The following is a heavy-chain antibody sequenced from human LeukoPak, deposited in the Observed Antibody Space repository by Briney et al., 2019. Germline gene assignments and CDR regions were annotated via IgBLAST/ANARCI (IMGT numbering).Heavy chain of an antibody. CDR2: MNPNSGNT. J-gene: IGHJ4*02. CDR1: GYTFTSYD. V-gene: IGHV1-8*01. CDR3: ARRVYYYDSSGYYYNFDY. D-gene: IGHD3-22*01. Sequence: APVKVSCKASGYTFTSYDINWVRQATGQGLEWMGWMNPNSGNTGYAQKFQGRVTMTRNTSISTAYMELSSLRSEDTAVYYCARRVYYYDSSGYYYNFDYWGQGTLVTVSS.